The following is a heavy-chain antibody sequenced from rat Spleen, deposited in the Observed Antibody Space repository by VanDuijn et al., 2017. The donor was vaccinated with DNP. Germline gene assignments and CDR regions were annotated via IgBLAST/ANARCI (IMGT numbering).Heavy chain of an antibody. J-gene: IGHJ2*01. CDR2: ITTGGDIT. CDR3: ATRWERGVDY. CDR1: GFTFNNDW. Sequence: EVQLVESGGDPVQPGRSLTLSCVVSGFTFNNDWMTWVRQVPGKGLEWVASITTGGDITYYPDSVKGRFTVSRDHAKNTLYLRLNSLRSEDTATYYCATRWERGVDYWGQGVMVTVSS. V-gene: IGHV5-31*01. D-gene: IGHD5-1*01.